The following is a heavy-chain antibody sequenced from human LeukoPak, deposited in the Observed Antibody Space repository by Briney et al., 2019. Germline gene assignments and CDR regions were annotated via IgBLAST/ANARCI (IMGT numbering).Heavy chain of an antibody. D-gene: IGHD1-26*01. Sequence: GGSLRLSCAASGFTVSSNYMSWVRQAPGKGLEWVSVIYSGGSTYYADSVKGRFTISRDNSKNTLYLQMNSLRAEDTAVYYCAKGGNIVGPTFDYWGQGTLVTVSS. CDR1: GFTVSSNY. CDR2: IYSGGST. CDR3: AKGGNIVGPTFDY. J-gene: IGHJ4*02. V-gene: IGHV3-53*01.